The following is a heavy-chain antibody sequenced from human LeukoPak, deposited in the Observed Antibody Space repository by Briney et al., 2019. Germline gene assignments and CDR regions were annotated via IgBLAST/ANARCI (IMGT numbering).Heavy chain of an antibody. V-gene: IGHV3-23*01. J-gene: IGHJ3*01. D-gene: IGHD2-21*02. CDR3: AKVVLLLTASDAFDF. CDR1: GFTFSSNA. CDR2: ISGNYGST. Sequence: PGGSLGLSCAASGFTFSSNAMSWVRQAPGKELEWVSTISGNYGSTYYADSVKGRFTISRDNFKNTVFLRMNSLRAEDTAVYYCAKVVLLLTASDAFDFWGQGTKVTVSS.